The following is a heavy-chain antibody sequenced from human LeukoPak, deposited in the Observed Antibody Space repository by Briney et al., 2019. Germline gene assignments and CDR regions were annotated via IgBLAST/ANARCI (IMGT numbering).Heavy chain of an antibody. CDR2: ISGSGGST. J-gene: IGHJ4*02. V-gene: IGHV3-23*01. Sequence: GGSLRLSCAASGFTFSSYAMSWVRQAPGKGLEWVSAISGSGGSTYYADSVKGRFTISRDNSRNTLYLQMNSLRAEDTAVYYCAKGLYYDSSGYSYWGQGTLVTVSS. CDR1: GFTFSSYA. CDR3: AKGLYYDSSGYSY. D-gene: IGHD3-22*01.